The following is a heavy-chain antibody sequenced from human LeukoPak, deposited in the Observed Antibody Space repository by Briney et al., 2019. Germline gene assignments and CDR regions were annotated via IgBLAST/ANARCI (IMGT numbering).Heavy chain of an antibody. CDR3: ARLGYDILTGYHEYFQH. V-gene: IGHV4-4*02. CDR2: IYHSGST. D-gene: IGHD3-9*01. CDR1: GGSISSSNW. Sequence: PSGTLSLTCAVSGGSISSSNWWSWVRQPPGKGLEWIGEIYHSGSTNYNPSLKSRVTISVDKSKNQFSLKLSSVTAADTAVYYCARLGYDILTGYHEYFQHWGQGTLVTVSS. J-gene: IGHJ1*01.